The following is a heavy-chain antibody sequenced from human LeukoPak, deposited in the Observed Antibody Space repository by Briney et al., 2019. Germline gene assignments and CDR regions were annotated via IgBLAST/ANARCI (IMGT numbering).Heavy chain of an antibody. Sequence: GGSLRLSCAASGFTFSDYYMSWIRQAPGKGLEWVSYISSSGSTIYYADSVKGRFTVSRDNAKNSLYLQMNSLRAEDTAVYYCASRGYSGYDGVRVWGQGTLVTVSS. J-gene: IGHJ4*02. CDR3: ASRGYSGYDGVRV. CDR2: ISSSGSTI. D-gene: IGHD5-12*01. CDR1: GFTFSDYY. V-gene: IGHV3-11*04.